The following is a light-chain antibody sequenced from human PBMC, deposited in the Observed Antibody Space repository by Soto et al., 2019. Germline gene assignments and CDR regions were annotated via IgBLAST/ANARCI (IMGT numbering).Light chain of an antibody. CDR1: QSITTF. Sequence: DIQMTQSPSTLSASIGDRVTITCRASQSITTFLAWYQQKPGKAPQILIYDASKLEPGVPSRLSGGGSGTEFTLSIISLQPDDFATYYCQQYSTYPLTFGGGTRVEIK. CDR3: QQYSTYPLT. J-gene: IGKJ4*01. CDR2: DAS. V-gene: IGKV1-5*01.